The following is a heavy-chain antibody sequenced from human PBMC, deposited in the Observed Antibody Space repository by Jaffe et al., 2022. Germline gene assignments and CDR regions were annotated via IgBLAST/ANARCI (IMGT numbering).Heavy chain of an antibody. CDR3: ARDGQMETYYDILTGYPNIRYYYYYMDV. V-gene: IGHV1-46*01. CDR2: INPSGGST. Sequence: QVQLVQSGAEVKKPGASVKVSCKASGYTFTSYYMHWVRQAPGQGLEWMGIINPSGGSTSYAQKFQGRVTMTRDTSTSTVYMELSSLRSEDTAVYYCARDGQMETYYDILTGYPNIRYYYYYMDVWGKGTTVTVSS. CDR1: GYTFTSYY. J-gene: IGHJ6*03. D-gene: IGHD3-9*01.